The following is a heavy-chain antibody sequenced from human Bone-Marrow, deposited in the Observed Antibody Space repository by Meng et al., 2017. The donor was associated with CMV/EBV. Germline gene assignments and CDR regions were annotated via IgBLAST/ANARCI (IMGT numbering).Heavy chain of an antibody. CDR1: GYTFTGYH. J-gene: IGHJ6*02. V-gene: IGHV1-18*04. Sequence: SVKVSCKASGYTFTGYHIHWVRQAPGQGLQWMGLIKPNSGDTNYAQKLQGRVTMTTDTSTSTAYMELRSLRSDDTAVYYCARGATFITIFGVVGGMDVWGQGTTVTVSS. D-gene: IGHD3-3*01. CDR2: IKPNSGDT. CDR3: ARGATFITIFGVVGGMDV.